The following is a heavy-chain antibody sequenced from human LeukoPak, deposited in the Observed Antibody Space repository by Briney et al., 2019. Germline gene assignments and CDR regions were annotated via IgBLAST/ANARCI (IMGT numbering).Heavy chain of an antibody. J-gene: IGHJ4*02. CDR2: INPNSGGT. CDR1: GYTFTGYY. V-gene: IGHV1-2*02. CDR3: ASVRIAAAGYDY. Sequence: ASVKVSCKASGYTFTGYYMHWVRQAPGQGLEWMGWINPNSGGTNYAQKFQGRVTMTRDTSISTAYMELSRLRSGDTAVYYCASVRIAAAGYDYWGQGTLVTVSS. D-gene: IGHD6-13*01.